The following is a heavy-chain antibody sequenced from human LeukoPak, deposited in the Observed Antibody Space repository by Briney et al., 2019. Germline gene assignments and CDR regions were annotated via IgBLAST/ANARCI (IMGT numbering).Heavy chain of an antibody. J-gene: IGHJ4*02. CDR2: ISYDGSNE. CDR1: GFTFSGYA. V-gene: IGHV3-30-3*01. Sequence: GGSLRLSCAASGFTFSGYAMHWVRQAPGKGLEWVAVISYDGSNEYYADSVKGRFTISRDNSKNTLYLQMNSLSVEDTTVYYCARVGYYASGPFSYFDYWGQGTLVTVSS. D-gene: IGHD3-10*01. CDR3: ARVGYYASGPFSYFDY.